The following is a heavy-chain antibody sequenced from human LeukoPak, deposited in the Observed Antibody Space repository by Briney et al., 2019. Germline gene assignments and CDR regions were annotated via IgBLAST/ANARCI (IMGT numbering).Heavy chain of an antibody. J-gene: IGHJ4*02. CDR3: ARASGTTWYDY. V-gene: IGHV3-64*01. CDR1: GFTFSSYP. CDR2: ISSNGDST. Sequence: PGRSLRLSCAASGFTFSSYPMHWVRQAPGKGLEYVSAISSNGDSTYYANSMKGRFTISRDNSKNTLYLQMGSLRAEDMAVYYCARASGTTWYDYWGQGTRVTVSS. D-gene: IGHD6-13*01.